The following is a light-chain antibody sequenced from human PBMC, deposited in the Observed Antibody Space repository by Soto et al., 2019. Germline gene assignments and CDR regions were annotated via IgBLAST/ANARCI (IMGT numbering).Light chain of an antibody. CDR2: HAS. Sequence: DIQMTQSPSTLSASVGDTVTVTCRASQSVSGWLAWYQQKPGTAPKVLIYHASNLQSGVPSRFSGSRSGTEFTLTISSLQPDDFATYYCQHYKMYSPWTFGQGTKVDIK. J-gene: IGKJ1*01. CDR1: QSVSGW. V-gene: IGKV1-5*01. CDR3: QHYKMYSPWT.